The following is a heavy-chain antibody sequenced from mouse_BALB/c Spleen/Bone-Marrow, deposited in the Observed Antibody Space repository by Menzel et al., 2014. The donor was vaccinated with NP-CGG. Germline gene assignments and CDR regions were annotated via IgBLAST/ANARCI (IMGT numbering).Heavy chain of an antibody. Sequence: EVQLQQSGPELVKPGASVKMSCKASGYTFTDYYMKWVKQSHGKSLEWIGDNNPKNGDSFYNQKFKGKAALTVDKSSNTAYMQLDSLTSDDSAVYCCALGVRLYWFFDVWGAGTTVTVSS. J-gene: IGHJ1*01. V-gene: IGHV1-26*01. D-gene: IGHD2-14*01. CDR2: NNPKNGDS. CDR3: ALGVRLYWFFDV. CDR1: GYTFTDYY.